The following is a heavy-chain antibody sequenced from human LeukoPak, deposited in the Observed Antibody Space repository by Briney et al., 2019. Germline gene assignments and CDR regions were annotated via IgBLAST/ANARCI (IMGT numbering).Heavy chain of an antibody. J-gene: IGHJ4*02. CDR2: IYPGDSDT. D-gene: IGHD1-1*01. CDR1: GYSFTSYW. V-gene: IGHV5-51*01. Sequence: RGESLKISCKGSGYSFTSYWIGWGRQMPGKGLELMGIIYPGDSDTRYSPSFQGQVTISADKSISTAYLQWSSLKASDTAMYYCARSTTGTTFLFDYWGQGTLVTVSS. CDR3: ARSTTGTTFLFDY.